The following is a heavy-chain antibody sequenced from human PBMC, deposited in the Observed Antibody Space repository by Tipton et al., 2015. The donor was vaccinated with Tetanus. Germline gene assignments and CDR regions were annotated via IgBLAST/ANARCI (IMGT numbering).Heavy chain of an antibody. J-gene: IGHJ4*02. CDR1: GGSISSPDHY. CDR3: ARGRRSMVRNVMFYFDF. V-gene: IGHV4-39*02. Sequence: TLSLTCTVSGGSISSPDHYWTWIRQPPGRGLEWIASIYFEGSTYYSPSFKSRVSIAVDRSQSVFSLNLTSATAADTAVYYCARGRRSMVRNVMFYFDFWGQGSLVTVSS. D-gene: IGHD3-10*01. CDR2: IYFEGST.